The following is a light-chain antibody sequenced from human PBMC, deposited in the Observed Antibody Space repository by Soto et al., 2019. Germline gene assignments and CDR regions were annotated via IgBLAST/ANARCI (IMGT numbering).Light chain of an antibody. CDR2: GAS. CDR3: QQYNNWPRT. V-gene: IGKV3-15*01. J-gene: IGKJ1*01. CDR1: QSVSSN. Sequence: EIVMTQSPATLSVSPGERATLSCRASQSVSSNLAWYQQKPGQAPRLLIDGASTRATGIPARFSGSGSGTDFTLTISSLQSEDFAVYCCQQYNNWPRTFGQGTKVEIK.